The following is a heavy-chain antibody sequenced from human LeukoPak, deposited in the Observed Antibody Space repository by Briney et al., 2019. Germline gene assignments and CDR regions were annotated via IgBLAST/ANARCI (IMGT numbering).Heavy chain of an antibody. J-gene: IGHJ4*02. Sequence: SETLSVTCTVSGGSISSYYWSWIRQPPGKGLEWIGYIYYSGSTNYNPSLKSRVTISVDTSKNQFSLKLSSVTAADTAVYYWARRSVRGPFDYWGQGTLVTVSS. D-gene: IGHD4-23*01. CDR1: GGSISSYY. CDR3: ARRSVRGPFDY. V-gene: IGHV4-59*08. CDR2: IYYSGST.